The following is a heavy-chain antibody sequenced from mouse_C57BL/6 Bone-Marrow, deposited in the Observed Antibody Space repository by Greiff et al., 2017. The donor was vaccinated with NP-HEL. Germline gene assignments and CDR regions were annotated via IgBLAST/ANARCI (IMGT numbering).Heavy chain of an antibody. CDR2: IDPENGDT. J-gene: IGHJ2*01. V-gene: IGHV14-4*01. Sequence: VQLQQSGAELVRPGASVKLSCTASGFNIKDDYMHWVKQRPEQGLEWIGWIDPENGDTEYASKFQGKATITADTSSNTAYLQRSSLTSEDTAVYYCTTWDYYGSSPVGWGQGTTLTVSS. CDR3: TTWDYYGSSPVG. D-gene: IGHD1-1*01. CDR1: GFNIKDDY.